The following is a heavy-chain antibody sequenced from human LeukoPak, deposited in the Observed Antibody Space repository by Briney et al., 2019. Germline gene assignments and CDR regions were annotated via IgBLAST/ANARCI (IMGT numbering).Heavy chain of an antibody. J-gene: IGHJ4*02. D-gene: IGHD3-10*01. V-gene: IGHV1-69*05. Sequence: ASVKVSCKASGGTLSSYAISWVRQAPGQGLEWMGGIIPIFGTANYAQKFQGRVTITTDESTSTAYTELSSLRSEDTAVYYCARESSGYGSGSYSMGFDYWGQGTLVTVSS. CDR3: ARESSGYGSGSYSMGFDY. CDR2: IIPIFGTA. CDR1: GGTLSSYA.